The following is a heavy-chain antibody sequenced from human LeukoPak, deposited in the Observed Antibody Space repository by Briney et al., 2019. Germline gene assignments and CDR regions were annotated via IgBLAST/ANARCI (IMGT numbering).Heavy chain of an antibody. CDR2: INSDGSST. Sequence: PGGSLRLSCAASGFTFSSYWMHWVRQAPGKGLVWVSRINSDGSSTSYADSVKGRFTISRDNSKSTLYLQMNSLGAEDTAVYYCVREAYYASGSPPTYYFDSWGQGTLVTVSS. D-gene: IGHD3-16*01. CDR3: VREAYYASGSPPTYYFDS. CDR1: GFTFSSYW. J-gene: IGHJ4*02. V-gene: IGHV3-74*01.